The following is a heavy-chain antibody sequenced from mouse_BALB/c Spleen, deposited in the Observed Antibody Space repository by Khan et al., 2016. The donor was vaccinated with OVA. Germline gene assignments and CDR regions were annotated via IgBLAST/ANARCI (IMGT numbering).Heavy chain of an antibody. CDR2: INIYTGEP. J-gene: IGHJ2*01. CDR1: GYTFTNYA. V-gene: IGHV9-1*02. D-gene: IGHD2-1*01. CDR3: ASSRGNYLLDH. Sequence: QIQLVQSGPELKTPGETVKISCKASGYTFTNYAMNWVKQAPGKGLKWMGWINIYTGEPTYGDDFKGRFAFSLETSATTVYLHINNLKNEDMATYYCASSRGNYLLDHWGQGTTLTVSS.